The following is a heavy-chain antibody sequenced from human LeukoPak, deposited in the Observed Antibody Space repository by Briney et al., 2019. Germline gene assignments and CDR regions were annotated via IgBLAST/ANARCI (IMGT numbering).Heavy chain of an antibody. D-gene: IGHD2-2*01. CDR3: ARRMPGHAFDV. CDR2: INWNGGST. J-gene: IGHJ3*01. CDR1: GFTFGDYG. Sequence: GGSLRLSCAASGFTFGDYGMNWVRQPPGKGLQWVCNINWNGGSTSYADSLKGRLTISRDNAKSSLYLQMNSLRAEDTAMYFCARRMPGHAFDVWGQGTMVTVSS. V-gene: IGHV3-20*04.